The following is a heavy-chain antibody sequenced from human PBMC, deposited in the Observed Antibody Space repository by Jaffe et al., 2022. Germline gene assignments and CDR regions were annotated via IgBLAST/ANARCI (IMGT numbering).Heavy chain of an antibody. CDR3: AHAKYYDFWSGYYEDHYYYYYMDV. Sequence: QITLKESGPTLVKPTQTLTLTCTFSGFSLSTSGVGVGWIRQPPGKALEWLALIYWNDDKRYSPSLKSRLTITKDTSKNQVVLTMTNMDPVDTATYYCAHAKYYDFWSGYYEDHYYYYYMDVWGKGTTVTVSS. V-gene: IGHV2-5*01. CDR1: GFSLSTSGVG. CDR2: IYWNDDK. D-gene: IGHD3-3*01. J-gene: IGHJ6*03.